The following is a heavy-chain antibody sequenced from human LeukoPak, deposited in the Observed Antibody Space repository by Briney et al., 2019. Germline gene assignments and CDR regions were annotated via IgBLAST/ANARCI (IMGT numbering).Heavy chain of an antibody. J-gene: IGHJ5*02. Sequence: SETLSLTCTVSGGSISNYYWGWIRQPPGKGLEWIGNIYYSGSTYYNPSLKSRVTISVDTSKNQFSLRLSSVTAADTAVYYCARLGTGYDSSGYSIGWFDPWGQGTLVTASS. V-gene: IGHV4-39*01. CDR2: IYYSGST. D-gene: IGHD3-22*01. CDR1: GGSISNYY. CDR3: ARLGTGYDSSGYSIGWFDP.